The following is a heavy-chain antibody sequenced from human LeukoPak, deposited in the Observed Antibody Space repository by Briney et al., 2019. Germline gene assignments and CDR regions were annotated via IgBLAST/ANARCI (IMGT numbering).Heavy chain of an antibody. D-gene: IGHD1-26*01. CDR3: ARGLGSGSYYGY. J-gene: IGHJ4*02. CDR1: GYTFTSYR. Sequence: ASVKVSCKASGYTFTSYRIHWVRQAPGQGLEWMGVINPNGGGTNYAQKFQGRVTMTRDTSMTTVYMELSSLRSEDTAVYYCARGLGSGSYYGYWGQGTLVTVSS. V-gene: IGHV1-46*01. CDR2: INPNGGGT.